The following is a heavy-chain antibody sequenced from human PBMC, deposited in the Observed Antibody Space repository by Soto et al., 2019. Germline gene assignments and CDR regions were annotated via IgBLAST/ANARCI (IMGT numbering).Heavy chain of an antibody. V-gene: IGHV4-34*01. Sequence: SETLSLTCAVYGGSFSGYYWSWIRQPPGKGLEWIGEINHSGSTNYNPSLKSRVTTSVDTSKNQFSLKLSSVTAADTAVYYCARDPRGNYDFWSGYYSGIDYWGQGTLVTVSS. CDR3: ARDPRGNYDFWSGYYSGIDY. CDR2: INHSGST. J-gene: IGHJ4*02. D-gene: IGHD3-3*01. CDR1: GGSFSGYY.